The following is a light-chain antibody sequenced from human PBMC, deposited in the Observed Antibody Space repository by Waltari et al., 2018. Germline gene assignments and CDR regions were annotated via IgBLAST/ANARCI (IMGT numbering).Light chain of an antibody. CDR3: QQTYSPPWT. J-gene: IGKJ1*01. Sequence: FQMTQSPSSLSSSLGLSVPLTCRKSNSSSSNLNWYQKRSGKAPNLLIYAASSLQNGVPSRFSGSGFGREFTLTISTLQPEDSATYYCQQTYSPPWTFGQGTTVEIK. CDR1: NSSSSN. V-gene: IGKV1-39*01. CDR2: AAS.